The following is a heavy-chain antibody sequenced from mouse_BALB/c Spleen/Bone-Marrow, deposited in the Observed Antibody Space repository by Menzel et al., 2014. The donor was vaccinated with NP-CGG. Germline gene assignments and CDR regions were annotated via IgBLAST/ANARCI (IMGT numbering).Heavy chain of an antibody. CDR3: ARWGNYYFDY. Sequence: VQLQQSGAELVRPGALVKLSCKASGFNIKDYYMHWVKQRPEQGLEWIGWIDPENGNTIYDPKFQGKASITADTSSNTAYLQLSSLTSEDTAVYYCARWGNYYFDYWGQGTTLTDSS. CDR1: GFNIKDYY. J-gene: IGHJ2*01. CDR2: IDPENGNT. V-gene: IGHV14-1*02.